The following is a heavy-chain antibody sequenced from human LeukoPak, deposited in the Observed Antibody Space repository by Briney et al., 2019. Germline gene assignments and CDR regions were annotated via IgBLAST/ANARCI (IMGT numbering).Heavy chain of an antibody. D-gene: IGHD2-21*02. CDR1: GGSISNYH. V-gene: IGHV4-59*08. CDR3: ARHKAPYCGGDCPFDP. J-gene: IGHJ5*02. Sequence: SETLSLTCTVSGGSISNYHWSWIRQPPGKGREWIGYIYYSGSTNYNPSLKSRVTILVDTSENQFSLRLRSVTAADTAVYYCARHKAPYCGGDCPFDPWGQGTLVTVSS. CDR2: IYYSGST.